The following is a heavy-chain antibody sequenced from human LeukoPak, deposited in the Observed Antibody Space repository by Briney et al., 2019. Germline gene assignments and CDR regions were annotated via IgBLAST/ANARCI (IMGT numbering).Heavy chain of an antibody. CDR2: ISWSTATI. J-gene: IGHJ6*03. D-gene: IGHD3-10*01. V-gene: IGHV3-9*01. CDR3: ASSGSHIFGYYYYYMDV. Sequence: PGMSLRLSCVGSGFNFDDYSMHWVRQVPGKGLEWVSGISWSTATIAYVDSVKGRFTISRDNAKNSLYLQMNSLRAEDTAVYYCASSGSHIFGYYYYYMDVWGKGTTVTVSS. CDR1: GFNFDDYS.